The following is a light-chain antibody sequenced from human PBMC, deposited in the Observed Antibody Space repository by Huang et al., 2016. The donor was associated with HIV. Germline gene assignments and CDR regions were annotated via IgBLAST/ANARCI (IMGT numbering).Light chain of an antibody. CDR1: QSVSNS. Sequence: DIQMTQSPSSLSASIGDRVTITCRASQSVSNSLNWYQQKPGEAPKVLIYAASTLQRVVPSRCSGTGSGTYFTLTITSLQPEDFATYYCQQTYSPPPWTFGQGTKVEMK. CDR2: AAS. J-gene: IGKJ1*01. V-gene: IGKV1-39*01. CDR3: QQTYSPPPWT.